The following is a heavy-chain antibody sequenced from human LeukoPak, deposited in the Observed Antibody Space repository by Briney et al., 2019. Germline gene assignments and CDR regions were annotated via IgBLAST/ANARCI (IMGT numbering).Heavy chain of an antibody. CDR3: ARGTGDFDY. CDR1: GYTFTNYG. Sequence: ASVKVSCKTSGYTFTNYGVSWVRQAPGQGLEWVGWISAYNGYTNYAQKLQVRVTMTTDTSTSTAYMELRSLTSDDTAVYYCARGTGDFDYWGQGTLVTVSS. CDR2: ISAYNGYT. V-gene: IGHV1-18*01. D-gene: IGHD7-27*01. J-gene: IGHJ4*02.